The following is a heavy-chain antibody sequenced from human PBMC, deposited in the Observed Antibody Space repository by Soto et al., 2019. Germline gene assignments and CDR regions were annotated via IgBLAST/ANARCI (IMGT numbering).Heavy chain of an antibody. CDR3: AHSLLTYDYVRLFDY. V-gene: IGHV2-5*02. Sequence: QITLKESGPTLVKPTQTLTLTCTFSGFSLSTSGVGVGWIRQPPGTALEWLALIYWDDDKRYSPSLKSRLTITKDTSKNQVVLTMTNMDPVDTATYYCAHSLLTYDYVRLFDYWGQGTLVTVSS. D-gene: IGHD5-12*01. CDR1: GFSLSTSGVG. CDR2: IYWDDDK. J-gene: IGHJ4*02.